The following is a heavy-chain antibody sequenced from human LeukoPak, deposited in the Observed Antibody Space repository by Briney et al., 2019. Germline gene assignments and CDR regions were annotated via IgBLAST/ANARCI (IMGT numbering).Heavy chain of an antibody. D-gene: IGHD2-2*01. CDR1: GGSISSSSYY. J-gene: IGHJ5*02. CDR2: IHYSGST. V-gene: IGHV4-39*07. CDR3: ARAGFHCSSTSCYFGWFDP. Sequence: SDTLSLTCTVSGGSISSSSYYWGWIRQPPGNGLEWIGSIHYSGSTNYNPSLKSRVTISVDTSNNQFSLKLSSVTAADTAVYYCARAGFHCSSTSCYFGWFDPWGQGTLVTVSS.